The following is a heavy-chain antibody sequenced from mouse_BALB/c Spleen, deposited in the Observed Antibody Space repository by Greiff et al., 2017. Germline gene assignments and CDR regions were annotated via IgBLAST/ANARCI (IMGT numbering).Heavy chain of an antibody. CDR3: ARHPASGAMDY. J-gene: IGHJ4*01. V-gene: IGHV5-12-2*01. D-gene: IGHD3-1*01. Sequence: EVMLVESGGGLVQPGGSLKLSCAASGFTFSSYTMSWVRQTPEKRLEWVAYISNGGGSTYYPDTVKGRFTISRDNAKNTLYLQMSSLKSEDTAMYYCARHPASGAMDYWGQGTSVTVSS. CDR2: ISNGGGST. CDR1: GFTFSSYT.